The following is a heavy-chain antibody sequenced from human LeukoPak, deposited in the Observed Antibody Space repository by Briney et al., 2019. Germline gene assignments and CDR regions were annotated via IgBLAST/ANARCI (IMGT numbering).Heavy chain of an antibody. Sequence: SETLSLTCAVYGGSFSGYYWSWIRQPPGKGLEWIGEINHSGSTNYNPSLKSRVTISVDTSKNQFSLKLSSVTAADTAVYYCARGRDVVVPAAVPTLPFDPWGQGTLVTVSS. V-gene: IGHV4-34*01. CDR2: INHSGST. CDR3: ARGRDVVVPAAVPTLPFDP. D-gene: IGHD2-2*01. CDR1: GGSFSGYY. J-gene: IGHJ5*02.